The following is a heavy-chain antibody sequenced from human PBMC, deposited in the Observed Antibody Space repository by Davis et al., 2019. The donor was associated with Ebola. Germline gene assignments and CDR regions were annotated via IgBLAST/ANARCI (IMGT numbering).Heavy chain of an antibody. CDR3: ARGPVVAATPLGY. J-gene: IGHJ4*02. CDR2: IWYDGSNK. V-gene: IGHV3-33*01. D-gene: IGHD2-15*01. CDR1: GFTFSSYG. Sequence: GGSLRLSCAASGFTFSSYGMHWVRQAPGKGLEWVAVIWYDGSNKYYADSVKGRFTISRDNSKNTLYLQMNSLRAEDTAVYYCARGPVVAATPLGYWGQGTLVTVSS.